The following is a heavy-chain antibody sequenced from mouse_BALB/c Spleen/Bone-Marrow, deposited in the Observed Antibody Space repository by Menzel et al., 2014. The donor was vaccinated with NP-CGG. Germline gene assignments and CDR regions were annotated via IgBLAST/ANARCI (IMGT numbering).Heavy chain of an antibody. Sequence: VQLQQSGAELVRPGASVKLSCKASGYTFTDYYINWMKQRTGQGLEWIGEIYPGSDNTYYNEKFKGKATLTADKSSSTTYMQLSSLTSEDSAVYFCARTTTATSYWGQGTLVTVSA. J-gene: IGHJ3*01. CDR1: GYTFTDYY. CDR2: IYPGSDNT. D-gene: IGHD1-2*01. CDR3: ARTTTATSY. V-gene: IGHV1-77*01.